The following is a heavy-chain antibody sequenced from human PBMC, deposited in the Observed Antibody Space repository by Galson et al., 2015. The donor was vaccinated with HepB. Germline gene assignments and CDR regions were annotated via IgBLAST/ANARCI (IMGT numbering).Heavy chain of an antibody. J-gene: IGHJ5*02. D-gene: IGHD2-2*01. CDR1: GGTFSSYA. CDR3: AGTVVPVVTANWFDP. V-gene: IGHV1-69*13. Sequence: SVKVSCKASGGTFSSYAISWVRQAPGQGLEWMGGIIPIFGTANYAQKFQGRVTITADESTSTAYMELSSLRSEDTAVYYCAGTVVPVVTANWFDPWGQGTLVTVSS. CDR2: IIPIFGTA.